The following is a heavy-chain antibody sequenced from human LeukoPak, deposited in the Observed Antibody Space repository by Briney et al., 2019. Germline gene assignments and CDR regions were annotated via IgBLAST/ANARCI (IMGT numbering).Heavy chain of an antibody. Sequence: GGSLRLSCGASGFTFSNYGMLWVRQAPGKGLDWVAFIRYDGNNKLYADSVKGRFTISRDNSKNTLYLQMNSLRAEDTAVYYCAKDTDYYGSGSYLDYWGQGTLVTVSS. CDR3: AKDTDYYGSGSYLDY. CDR1: GFTFSNYG. V-gene: IGHV3-30*02. CDR2: IRYDGNNK. J-gene: IGHJ4*02. D-gene: IGHD3-10*01.